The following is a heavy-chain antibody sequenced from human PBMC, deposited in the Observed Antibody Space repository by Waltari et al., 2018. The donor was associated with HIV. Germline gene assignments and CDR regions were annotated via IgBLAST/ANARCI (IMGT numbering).Heavy chain of an antibody. CDR3: ARQKVGVTLLTGFDP. CDR1: GGSISSSSYY. V-gene: IGHV4-39*01. Sequence: QLQLQESGPGLVKPSETLSLTCTVSGGSISSSSYYWGWIRQPPGKGLEWIGSIYYSGSTYYNPSLKSRVTISVDTSKNQFSLKLSSVTAADTAVYYCARQKVGVTLLTGFDPWGQGTLVTVSS. J-gene: IGHJ5*02. D-gene: IGHD3-22*01. CDR2: IYYSGST.